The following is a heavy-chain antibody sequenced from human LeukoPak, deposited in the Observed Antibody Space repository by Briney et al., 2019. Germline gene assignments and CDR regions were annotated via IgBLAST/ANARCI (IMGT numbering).Heavy chain of an antibody. CDR3: VRDGGVSGYDLLDY. D-gene: IGHD5-12*01. CDR1: GFTFSNYW. J-gene: IGHJ4*02. V-gene: IGHV3-7*01. CDR2: INQDGSEE. Sequence: GGSLRLSCAASGFTFSNYWMTWVRQAPGKGLEWVAHINQDGSEEHYMDSVKARFTISRDNVKNSLSLQMNSLRAEDTAAYYCVRDGGVSGYDLLDYWGQGTLVTVSS.